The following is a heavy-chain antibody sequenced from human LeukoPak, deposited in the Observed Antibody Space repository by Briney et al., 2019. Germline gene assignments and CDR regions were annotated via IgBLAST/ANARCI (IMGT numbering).Heavy chain of an antibody. CDR2: INPNSGGT. D-gene: IGHD2-15*01. V-gene: IGHV1-2*02. CDR1: GYTFTGYY. J-gene: IGHJ4*02. Sequence: GASVKVSCKASGYTFTGYYMHWVRQAPGQGLEWMGWINPNSGGTNYAQKLQGRVTMTTDTSTSTAYMELRSLRSDDTAVYYCARCSGGSCYAAFDYWGQGTLVTVSS. CDR3: ARCSGGSCYAAFDY.